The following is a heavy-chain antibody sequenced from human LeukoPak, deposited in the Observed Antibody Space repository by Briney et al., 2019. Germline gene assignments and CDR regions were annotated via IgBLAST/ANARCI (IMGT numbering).Heavy chain of an antibody. CDR3: ARVWFGYFFQ. V-gene: IGHV3-53*01. Sequence: GGSLRLSCVVSGFTVSSNYMSWVRQAPGKGLEWVSVIHTGGTTHYADSVKGRFTISKDNSNNTVYLQMNSVRVEDTAVYYCARVWFGYFFQWGQGALVTVSS. J-gene: IGHJ4*02. CDR1: GFTVSSNY. D-gene: IGHD3-10*01. CDR2: IHTGGTT.